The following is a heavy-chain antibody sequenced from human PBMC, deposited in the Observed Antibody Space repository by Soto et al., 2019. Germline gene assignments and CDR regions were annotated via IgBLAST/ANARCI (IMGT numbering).Heavy chain of an antibody. CDR1: GGSISSGGYY. J-gene: IGHJ4*02. V-gene: IGHV4-31*03. CDR2: IYYSGTT. Sequence: QVQLQESGPGLVKPSQTLSLTCTVSGGSISSGGYYWSWIRQHPGKGLEWIGYIYYSGTTYYNPSRRCRVTISVDPSKNQFSLKLGSLTAPDTAVYYCAGTTVTRRRFDYWGQGTLLTVSS. CDR3: AGTTVTRRRFDY. D-gene: IGHD4-17*01.